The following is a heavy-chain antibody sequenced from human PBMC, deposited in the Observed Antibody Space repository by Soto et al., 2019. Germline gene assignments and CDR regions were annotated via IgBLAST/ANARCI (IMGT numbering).Heavy chain of an antibody. V-gene: IGHV3-7*03. J-gene: IGHJ4*02. CDR3: ARALVEYDSSGYFDY. Sequence: GGSLRLSCAASGFTFSSYWMSWVRQAPGKGLEWVANIKQDGSEKYYVDSVKVRFTISRDNAKNSLYLQMNSLRAEDTAVYYCARALVEYDSSGYFDYWGQGTLVTVSS. CDR2: IKQDGSEK. D-gene: IGHD3-22*01. CDR1: GFTFSSYW.